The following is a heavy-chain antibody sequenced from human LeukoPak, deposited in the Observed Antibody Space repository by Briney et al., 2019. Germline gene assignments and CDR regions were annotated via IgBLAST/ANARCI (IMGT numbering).Heavy chain of an antibody. J-gene: IGHJ4*02. V-gene: IGHV1-2*02. CDR3: ARGVTIFGVTISNDFDY. CDR1: GYTFTDYF. D-gene: IGHD3-3*01. CDR2: INPNSGGT. Sequence: GASVKVSCKTSGYTFTDYFVHWVRQAPGQGLEWMGWINPNSGGTNYAQNFQDGVTMTRDTSISTAYMELSGLKSDDTAVYYCARGVTIFGVTISNDFDYWGQGTLVTVSS.